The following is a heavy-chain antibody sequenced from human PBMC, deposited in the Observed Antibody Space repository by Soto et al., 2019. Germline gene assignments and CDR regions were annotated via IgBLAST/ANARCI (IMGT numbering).Heavy chain of an antibody. CDR2: ISYDGSNK. CDR1: GLTFSSYA. CDR3: ARVRFLEWINHYYYYYGMDV. J-gene: IGHJ6*02. D-gene: IGHD3-3*01. V-gene: IGHV3-30-3*01. Sequence: GGSLRLSCAASGLTFSSYAMHWVRQAPGKGLEWVAVISYDGSNKYYADYVKGRFTISRDNSKNTLYLQMNSLRAEDTAVYYCARVRFLEWINHYYYYYGMDVWGQGTTVTVSS.